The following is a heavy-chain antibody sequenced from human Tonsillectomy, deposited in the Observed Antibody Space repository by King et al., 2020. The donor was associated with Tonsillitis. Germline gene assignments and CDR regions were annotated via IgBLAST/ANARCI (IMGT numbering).Heavy chain of an antibody. J-gene: IGHJ5*02. V-gene: IGHV4-61*02. CDR2: LYTSGGT. CDR3: ARDVYLGYCSGTSCEYWFDP. Sequence: QLQESGPGLVKPSQTLSLTCTVSGGSVSSGSYYWSWIRQPAGKGLEWIGRLYTSGGTNYNPSLKSRITMSLDTSKNQFSLKLSSVTAADTAVYYCARDVYLGYCSGTSCEYWFDPWGQGILVTVSS. CDR1: GGSVSSGSYY. D-gene: IGHD2-2*01.